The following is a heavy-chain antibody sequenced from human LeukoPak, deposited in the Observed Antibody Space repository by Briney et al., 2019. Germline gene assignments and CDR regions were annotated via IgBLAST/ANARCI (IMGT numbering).Heavy chain of an antibody. D-gene: IGHD2-15*01. J-gene: IGHJ4*02. CDR2: IYHSGST. Sequence: KASETLSLTCAVSGASISSNNWWSWVRPPPGKGLEWIGEIYHSGSTKYNPSLKSRVTISLDESKNQFSLNLRSVTAADTAVYYCARLLPLCSGDSCYSWYFDYWGQGTLVTVSS. CDR1: GASISSNNW. CDR3: ARLLPLCSGDSCYSWYFDY. V-gene: IGHV4-4*02.